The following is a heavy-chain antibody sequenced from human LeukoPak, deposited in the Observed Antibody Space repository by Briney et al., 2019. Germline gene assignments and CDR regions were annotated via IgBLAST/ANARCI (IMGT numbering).Heavy chain of an antibody. CDR3: ARVDIGNYGDSAY. Sequence: PGGSLRLSCAASGFTFSDHYMDWVRQAPGKGLEWVGRTRNKANSYSTEYTASVRGRFTISRDDSKNSLFLQMNSLKTEDTAVYYCARVDIGNYGDSAYWGQGALVTVSS. D-gene: IGHD4-11*01. V-gene: IGHV3-72*01. CDR2: TRNKANSYST. J-gene: IGHJ4*02. CDR1: GFTFSDHY.